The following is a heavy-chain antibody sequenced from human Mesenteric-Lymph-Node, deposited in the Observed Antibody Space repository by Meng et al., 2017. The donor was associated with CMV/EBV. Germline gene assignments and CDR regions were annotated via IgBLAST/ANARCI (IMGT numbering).Heavy chain of an antibody. J-gene: IGHJ4*02. CDR2: IRGSGGST. V-gene: IGHV3-23*01. Sequence: AACFTFNSYAMRWVRQAAGRGLELVSIIRGSGGSTYYADSVKGRFTISRDNSKNTLYLQMSSLGAEDTAVYYCAKLYSSSSNGSGDYWGQGTLVTVSS. D-gene: IGHD6-6*01. CDR3: AKLYSSSSNGSGDY. CDR1: CFTFNSYA.